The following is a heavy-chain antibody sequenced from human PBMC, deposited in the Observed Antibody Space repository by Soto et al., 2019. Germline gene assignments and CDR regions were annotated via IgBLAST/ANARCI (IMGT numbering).Heavy chain of an antibody. CDR3: ARVQRDSGGYSNWFDP. CDR2: ISAYNGNT. V-gene: IGHV1-18*01. CDR1: DYTFTSYG. J-gene: IGHJ5*02. Sequence: ASVKVSCKASDYTFTSYGISWVRQAPGQGLEWMGWISAYNGNTNYAQKLQGRVTTTTDTSTSTAYMELRSLRSDDTAVYYCARVQRDSGGYSNWFDPWGQGTLVTVSS. D-gene: IGHD3-22*01.